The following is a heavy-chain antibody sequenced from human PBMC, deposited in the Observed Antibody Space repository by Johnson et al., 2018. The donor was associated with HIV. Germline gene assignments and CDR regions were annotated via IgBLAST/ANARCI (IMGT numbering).Heavy chain of an antibody. CDR1: GFSLSSSG. V-gene: IGHV3-30*02. J-gene: IGHJ3*02. CDR3: ARVSLAYSYGYDAFDI. D-gene: IGHD5-18*01. CDR2: TRYDGNTK. Sequence: QMQLVESGGGVVQPGGSLRLSCAASGFSLSSSGMHWVRQPPGKGLEWVAFTRYDGNTKYYADSVTGRFIISRDNSKNTLYLQMNSLRPKDTAVYFCARVSLAYSYGYDAFDIWGQGTMVTVSS.